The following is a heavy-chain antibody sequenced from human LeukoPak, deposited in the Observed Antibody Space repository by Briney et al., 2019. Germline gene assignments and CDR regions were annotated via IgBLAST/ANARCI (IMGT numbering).Heavy chain of an antibody. CDR2: IIPIFGTA. CDR3: ARESVLMVYAKQIDY. J-gene: IGHJ4*02. D-gene: IGHD2-8*01. Sequence: SVKVSCKASGGTFSSYAISWVRQAPGQGLEWMGGIIPIFGTANYAQKFQGRVTITADESTSTAYMELSSLRSEDTAVYYCARESVLMVYAKQIDYWGQGTLVTVSS. CDR1: GGTFSSYA. V-gene: IGHV1-69*13.